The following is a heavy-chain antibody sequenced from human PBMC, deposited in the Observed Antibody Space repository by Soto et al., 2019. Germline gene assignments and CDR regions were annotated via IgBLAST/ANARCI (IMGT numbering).Heavy chain of an antibody. CDR2: IYYSGST. CDR3: ARAPLYPVY. D-gene: IGHD2-2*02. Sequence: QVQLQESGPGLVKPSQTLSLTCTVSGGSISNGGYYWSWIRQHPGKGLEWIGYIYYSGSTYYNPYIKRRLTSYVATSKTQFSRKLTSVTAADTAVYYCARAPLYPVYWGQGTLVTVSS. J-gene: IGHJ4*02. CDR1: GGSISNGGYY. V-gene: IGHV4-31*03.